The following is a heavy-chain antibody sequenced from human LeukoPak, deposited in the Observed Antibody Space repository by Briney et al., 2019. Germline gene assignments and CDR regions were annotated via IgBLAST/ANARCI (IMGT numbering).Heavy chain of an antibody. Sequence: ASVKVSCKASGYTFTNYGVTWVRLATGQGPEWLGWNSGYSGDTYYAQKFQGRVTMTTETSTSTAYMELRSLQPDDTAVYYCARDKGWKNTGDYVFDSWGQGTLVTVSS. D-gene: IGHD3-16*01. V-gene: IGHV1-18*01. CDR1: GYTFTNYG. CDR2: NSGYSGDT. J-gene: IGHJ4*02. CDR3: ARDKGWKNTGDYVFDS.